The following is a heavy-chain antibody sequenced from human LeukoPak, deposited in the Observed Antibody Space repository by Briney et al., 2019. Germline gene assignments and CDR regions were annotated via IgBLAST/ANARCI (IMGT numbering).Heavy chain of an antibody. CDR3: ARDSLAWGSNAFDI. Sequence: GASVEVSCKASGGTFSSYAISWVRQAPGQGLEWMGRIIPILGIANYAQKFQGRVTITADKSTSTAYMELSSLRSEDTAVYYCARDSLAWGSNAFDIWGQGTMVTVSS. CDR1: GGTFSSYA. J-gene: IGHJ3*02. CDR2: IIPILGIA. V-gene: IGHV1-69*04. D-gene: IGHD7-27*01.